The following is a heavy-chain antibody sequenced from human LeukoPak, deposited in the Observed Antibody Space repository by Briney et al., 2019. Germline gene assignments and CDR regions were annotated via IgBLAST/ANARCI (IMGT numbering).Heavy chain of an antibody. CDR1: GGSISSGDYY. CDR3: ARGLRGIMVRGAITDLNWLDP. J-gene: IGHJ5*02. D-gene: IGHD3-10*01. CDR2: IYHSGST. V-gene: IGHV4-30-4*01. Sequence: TTSETLSLTCTVSGGSISSGDYYWTWIRQPPGKGLEWIGYIYHSGSTHYKASLKSRLTISLDTSRNQFSLRLTSVTAADTAVYFCARGLRGIMVRGAITDLNWLDPWGQGTLVAVSS.